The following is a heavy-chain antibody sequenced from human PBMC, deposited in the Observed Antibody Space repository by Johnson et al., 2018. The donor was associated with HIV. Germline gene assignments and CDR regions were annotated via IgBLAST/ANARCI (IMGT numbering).Heavy chain of an antibody. CDR3: AREGVSPANAFDI. Sequence: VQLVESGGGLVQPGGSLRLSCAASGFTFSSYWMSWVRQAPGKGLEWVSGINWNGGSTGYADSVKGRFTISRDNAKNSLYLQMNSLRAEDTALYYCAREGVSPANAFDIWGQGTLVTVSS. V-gene: IGHV3-20*04. CDR2: INWNGGST. J-gene: IGHJ3*02. D-gene: IGHD5/OR15-5a*01. CDR1: GFTFSSYW.